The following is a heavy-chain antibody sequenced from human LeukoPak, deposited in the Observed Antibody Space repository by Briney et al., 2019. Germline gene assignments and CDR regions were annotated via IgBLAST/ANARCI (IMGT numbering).Heavy chain of an antibody. CDR3: ARGRGRTGENYYYYGMDV. CDR1: GGSISSGGYS. CDR2: IYHSGST. D-gene: IGHD4-17*01. V-gene: IGHV4-30-2*01. Sequence: SQTLSLTCAVSGGSISSGGYSWSWIRQPPGKGLEWIGYIYHSGSTYYNPSLKSRVTISVDRSKNQFSLKLSSVTAADTAVYYRARGRGRTGENYYYYGMDVWGQGTTVTVSS. J-gene: IGHJ6*02.